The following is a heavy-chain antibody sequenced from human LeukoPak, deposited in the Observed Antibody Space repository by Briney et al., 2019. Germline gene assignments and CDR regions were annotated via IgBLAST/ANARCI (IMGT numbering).Heavy chain of an antibody. Sequence: PSETLSLTCTVSGDGIHNFYCNWIRQPAGKGLEWIGRIYSTGSTNYNPSLRSRVTMSVDTSKNQFSLKLSSVAAADTAMYYCARGVGLKYYFDSWGQGALVTVSS. D-gene: IGHD3-16*01. V-gene: IGHV4-4*07. CDR3: ARGVGLKYYFDS. J-gene: IGHJ4*02. CDR1: GDGIHNFY. CDR2: IYSTGST.